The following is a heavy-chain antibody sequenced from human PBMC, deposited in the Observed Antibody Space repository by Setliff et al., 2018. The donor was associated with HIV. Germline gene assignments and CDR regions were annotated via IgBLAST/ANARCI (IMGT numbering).Heavy chain of an antibody. D-gene: IGHD6-19*01. J-gene: IGHJ4*02. V-gene: IGHV3-7*03. CDR3: AGGYLSGWSATAAN. CDR2: IKQDGSEK. Sequence: GSLRLSCAASGFTFSSYWMSWVRQAPGKGLEWVANIKQDGSEKHYVDSVKGRFTISRDNAKNSLYLQMNSLRAEDTAVYYCAGGYLSGWSATAANWGQGALVTVSS. CDR1: GFTFSSYW.